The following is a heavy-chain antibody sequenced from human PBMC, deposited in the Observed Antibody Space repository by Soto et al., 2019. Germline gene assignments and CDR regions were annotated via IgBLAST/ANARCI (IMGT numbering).Heavy chain of an antibody. CDR2: IYHSGST. Sequence: QVQLQESGPGLVKPSGTLSLTCAVSGGSISSSNWWSWVRQPPGKGLEWIGEIYHSGSTNYNPSLKRRITISVDKSKNKFSRKLSSVTAADTAVYYCARRKGWLRVRDYFDYWGQGTLVTVSS. J-gene: IGHJ4*02. D-gene: IGHD5-12*01. V-gene: IGHV4-4*02. CDR1: GGSISSSNW. CDR3: ARRKGWLRVRDYFDY.